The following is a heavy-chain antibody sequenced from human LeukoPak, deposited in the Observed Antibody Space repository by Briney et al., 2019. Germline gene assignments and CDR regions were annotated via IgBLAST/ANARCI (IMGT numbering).Heavy chain of an antibody. CDR3: AREHLTIFGVVDY. CDR1: GGSISGGYYC. V-gene: IGHV4-30-4*08. D-gene: IGHD3-3*01. Sequence: SETLSLTCTVSGGSISGGYYCWIWIRQPPGQGLEWIGYIYYSGSTYYNPSLKSRVTISVDTSKNQFSLKLSSVTAADTAVYYCAREHLTIFGVVDYWGQGTLVTVSS. J-gene: IGHJ4*02. CDR2: IYYSGST.